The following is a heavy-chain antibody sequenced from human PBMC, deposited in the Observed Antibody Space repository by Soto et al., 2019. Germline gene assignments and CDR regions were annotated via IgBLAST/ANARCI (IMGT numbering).Heavy chain of an antibody. CDR3: ARYGYSSGWYLGTGMDV. V-gene: IGHV1-18*04. CDR2: ICTYNGNT. CDR1: GYSFSDYG. Sequence: QVQLVQSGAEVKKPGASLKVSCQASGYSFSDYGIAWVRQAPGQGLAWVGWICTYNGNTNYAQKFQGRVTRTTDTSANTAYMELRSLRSDDTAMYFCARYGYSSGWYLGTGMDVWGQGTPVTVSS. J-gene: IGHJ6*02. D-gene: IGHD6-19*01.